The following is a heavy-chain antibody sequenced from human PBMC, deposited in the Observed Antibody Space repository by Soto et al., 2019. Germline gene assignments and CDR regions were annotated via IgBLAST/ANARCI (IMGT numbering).Heavy chain of an antibody. V-gene: IGHV5-51*01. CDR3: ARRSRGSSAVGNYYYGMDV. Sequence: GESLKISCKGSGYSFTSYWIGWVRQMRGKGLEWMGIIYPGDSDTRYSPSFQGQVTISADKSISTAYLQWSSLKASDTAMYYCARRSRGSSAVGNYYYGMDVWGQGTTVTVSS. D-gene: IGHD6-25*01. CDR1: GYSFTSYW. J-gene: IGHJ6*02. CDR2: IYPGDSDT.